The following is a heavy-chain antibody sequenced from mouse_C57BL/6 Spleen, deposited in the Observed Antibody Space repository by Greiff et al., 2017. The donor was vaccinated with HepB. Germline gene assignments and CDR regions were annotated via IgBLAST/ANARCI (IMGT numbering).Heavy chain of an antibody. CDR2: ISSGSSTI. D-gene: IGHD1-1*01. CDR3: VRNYYGRSHWYFDV. V-gene: IGHV5-17*01. J-gene: IGHJ1*01. Sequence: DVMLVESGGGLVKPGGSLKLSCAASGFTFSDYGMHWVRQAPEKGLEWVAYISSGSSTIYYADTVKGRFTISRDNAKNTLFLQMTSLRSEDTAMYYCVRNYYGRSHWYFDVWGQGTTVTVSS. CDR1: GFTFSDYG.